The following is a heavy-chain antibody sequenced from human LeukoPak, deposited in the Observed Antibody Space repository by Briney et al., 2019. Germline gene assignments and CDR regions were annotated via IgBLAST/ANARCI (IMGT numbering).Heavy chain of an antibody. CDR1: GGSISSYY. CDR2: IYYSGSS. CDR3: ARSYSGSFNDY. J-gene: IGHJ4*02. D-gene: IGHD1-26*01. V-gene: IGHV4-59*08. Sequence: SETLCLTCTVSGGSISSYYWSWIRQPPGKGLEWIGYIYYSGSSNYNPSLKSRVTISVDTSKNQFSLKLSSVTAADTAVYYCARSYSGSFNDYWGQGTLVTVSS.